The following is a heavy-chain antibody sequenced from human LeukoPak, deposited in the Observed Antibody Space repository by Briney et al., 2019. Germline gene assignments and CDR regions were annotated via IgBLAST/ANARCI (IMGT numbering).Heavy chain of an antibody. CDR1: GCTFSNYA. V-gene: IGHV3-23*01. CDR2: ISGSGGTT. J-gene: IGHJ6*02. CDR3: AKDILPRGGYYYGMDV. D-gene: IGHD3-10*01. Sequence: GGSLRLSCAASGCTFSNYAMSWVRQAPGKGLEWVSVISGSGGTTYYVDSVRGRFTISRDNAKNSLYLQMNSLRAEDTALYYCAKDILPRGGYYYGMDVWGQGTTVTVSS.